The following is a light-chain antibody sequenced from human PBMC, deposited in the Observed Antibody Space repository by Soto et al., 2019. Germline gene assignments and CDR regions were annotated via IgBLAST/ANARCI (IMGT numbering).Light chain of an antibody. CDR1: SCDIGTDEY. CDR3: SSYTTIKTVV. Sequence: QSALTQPASVSGSPGQSITISCTGTSCDIGTDEYVSWFQHHPGKAPKLIIFEVSNRPSGISDRFSGFKSANTAYLTISGVQPEDEADYHCSSYTTIKTVVFGGGTKLTVL. V-gene: IGLV2-14*01. J-gene: IGLJ2*01. CDR2: EVS.